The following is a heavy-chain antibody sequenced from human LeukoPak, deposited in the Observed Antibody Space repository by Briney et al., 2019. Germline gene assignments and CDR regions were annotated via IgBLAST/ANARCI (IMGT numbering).Heavy chain of an antibody. Sequence: SETLSLTCTVSGGSISGYYWSWSRQPPGKGVEWIGNLYYMRGAWYKSSLKSRVTASVDTSRNEFSLKLSSVTAADTAVYYCAGATGYSSSSPYFDYWGQGTLVTVSS. J-gene: IGHJ4*02. CDR2: LYYMRGA. CDR1: GGSISGYY. CDR3: AGATGYSSSSPYFDY. D-gene: IGHD6-6*01. V-gene: IGHV4-59*12.